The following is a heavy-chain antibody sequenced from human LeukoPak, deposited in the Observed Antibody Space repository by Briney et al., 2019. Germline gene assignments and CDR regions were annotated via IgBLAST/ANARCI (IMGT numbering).Heavy chain of an antibody. V-gene: IGHV4-59*08. J-gene: IGHJ4*02. CDR2: IYYSGST. D-gene: IGHD6-19*01. Sequence: PSETLSLTCTVSGGSISSYYWSWIRQPPGKGLEWIGYIYYSGSTNYNPSLKSRVTISVDTSKNQFSLKLSSVTAADTAVYYCARRYPSSGLDYWGQGTLVTVSS. CDR1: GGSISSYY. CDR3: ARRYPSSGLDY.